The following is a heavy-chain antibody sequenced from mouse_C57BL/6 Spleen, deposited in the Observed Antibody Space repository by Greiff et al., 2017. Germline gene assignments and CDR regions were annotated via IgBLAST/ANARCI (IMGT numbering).Heavy chain of an antibody. Sequence: QVQLQQPGPELVKPGASVKLSCKASGYTFTSYDMHWVKQRPGQGLEWIGNINPSDGGTNYNEKFKSKATLTVDKSSSTAYMQLRSLTSEDSAVYYCARAGRGWYFEGGGTGPTVTVAS. J-gene: IGHJ1*03. D-gene: IGHD3-1*01. CDR3: ARAGRGWYFEG. CDR2: INPSDGGT. V-gene: IGHV1-53*01. CDR1: GYTFTSYD.